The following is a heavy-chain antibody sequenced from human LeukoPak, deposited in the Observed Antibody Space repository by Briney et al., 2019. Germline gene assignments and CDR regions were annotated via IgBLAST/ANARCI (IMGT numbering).Heavy chain of an antibody. J-gene: IGHJ4*02. CDR2: IIPIFGTA. V-gene: IGHV1-69*01. D-gene: IGHD5-24*01. Sequence: SVKVSCKASGGTFSSYAISWVRQAPGQGLEWMGGIIPIFGTANYAQKFQGRVTITADESTSTAYMELSSLRSEDTAVYYCAREGDGYNSFDYWGQGTLVTVSS. CDR3: AREGDGYNSFDY. CDR1: GGTFSSYA.